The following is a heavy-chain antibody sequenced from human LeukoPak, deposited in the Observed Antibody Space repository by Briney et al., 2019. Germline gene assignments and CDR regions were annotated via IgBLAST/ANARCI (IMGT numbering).Heavy chain of an antibody. Sequence: SETLSLTCAVYGGSFSGYYWSWIRQPPGKGLEWIGEINHSGSTNYNPSLKSRVTISADTSKNQFSLKLSSVTAADTAVYYCARVTRRYYYGSGSYPYFDYWGQGTLVTVSS. D-gene: IGHD3-10*01. J-gene: IGHJ4*02. CDR2: INHSGST. CDR1: GGSFSGYY. V-gene: IGHV4-34*01. CDR3: ARVTRRYYYGSGSYPYFDY.